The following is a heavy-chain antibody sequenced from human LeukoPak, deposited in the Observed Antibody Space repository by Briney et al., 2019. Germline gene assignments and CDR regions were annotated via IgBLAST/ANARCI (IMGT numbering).Heavy chain of an antibody. J-gene: IGHJ6*02. Sequence: SVKVSCKASGGTFSSYAISWVRQAPGQGLEWMGRIIPILGIANYAQKFQGRVTITADKSTSTAYMELSSLRSEDTAVYYCARDLLQQASYYYYGMDVWGQGTTVTVSS. CDR3: ARDLLQQASYYYYGMDV. CDR1: GGTFSSYA. D-gene: IGHD6-13*01. V-gene: IGHV1-69*04. CDR2: IIPILGIA.